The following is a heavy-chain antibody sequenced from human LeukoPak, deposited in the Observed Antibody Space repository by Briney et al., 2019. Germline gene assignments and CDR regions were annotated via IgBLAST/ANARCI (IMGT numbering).Heavy chain of an antibody. CDR1: GGSISSGSYY. J-gene: IGHJ4*02. Sequence: SETLSLTCTVSGGSISSGSYYWSWIRQPAGKGLEWIGRIYTSGSTNYNPSLKSRVTISVDTSKNQFSLKVSSVTAADTAVYYCARPVSSSWYGGFDYWGQGTLVTVSS. CDR3: ARPVSSSWYGGFDY. CDR2: IYTSGST. D-gene: IGHD6-13*01. V-gene: IGHV4-61*02.